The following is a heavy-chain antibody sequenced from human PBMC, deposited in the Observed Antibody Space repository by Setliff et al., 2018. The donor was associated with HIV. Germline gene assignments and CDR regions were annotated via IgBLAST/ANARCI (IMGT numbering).Heavy chain of an antibody. CDR3: ASSPSWGTYRYGLDY. Sequence: PGESLTISCAASGFTFSTYTMNWVRQAPGKGLEWVSSISYSSTYIYYADSVKGRFTISRDNAKNSLYLQMNSLRDEDAAVYYCASSPSWGTYRYGLDYWGQGTLVTVSS. D-gene: IGHD3-16*02. CDR2: ISYSSTYI. CDR1: GFTFSTYT. V-gene: IGHV3-21*01. J-gene: IGHJ4*02.